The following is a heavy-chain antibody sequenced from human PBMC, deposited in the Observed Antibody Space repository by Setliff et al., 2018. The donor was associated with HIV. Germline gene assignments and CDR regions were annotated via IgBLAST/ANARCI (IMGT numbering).Heavy chain of an antibody. J-gene: IGHJ4*02. CDR3: ARGDFGYSYGPNDY. V-gene: IGHV3-74*01. CDR1: GFTFSTYW. D-gene: IGHD5-18*01. CDR2: INSDGSSI. Sequence: GGSLRLSCTASGFTFSTYWRHWVRQAPGKELVWVSRINSDGSSISYADSVKGRFTISRDNAKNTVYLQMNSLRGEDTAVSYCARGDFGYSYGPNDYWGQGTLVTVSS.